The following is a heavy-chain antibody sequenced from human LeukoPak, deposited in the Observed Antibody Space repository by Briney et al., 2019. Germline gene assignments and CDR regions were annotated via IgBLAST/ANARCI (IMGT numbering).Heavy chain of an antibody. D-gene: IGHD1-1*01. CDR3: ARVRGYGAFDI. CDR1: GGSISSYY. J-gene: IGHJ3*02. V-gene: IGHV4-59*01. CDR2: IYYSGST. Sequence: SKTLSLTCTVSGGSISSYYWSWIRQPPGKGLEWIGYIYYSGSTNYNPSLKSRVTISVDTSKNQFSLKLSSVTAADTAVYYCARVRGYGAFDIWGQGTMVTVSS.